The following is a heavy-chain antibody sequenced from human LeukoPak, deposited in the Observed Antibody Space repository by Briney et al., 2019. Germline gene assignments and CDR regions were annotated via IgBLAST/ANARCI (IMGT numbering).Heavy chain of an antibody. CDR3: ARELLFGRRLGGGFDY. J-gene: IGHJ4*02. CDR2: IYYSGST. Sequence: PSETLSLTCTVSGGSISSGGYYWSWIRQHPGKGLEWIGYIYYSGSTYYNPSLKSRVTISVDTSKNQFSLKLSSVTAADTAVYYCARELLFGRRLGGGFDYWGQGTLVTVSS. CDR1: GGSISSGGYY. V-gene: IGHV4-31*03. D-gene: IGHD3-10*01.